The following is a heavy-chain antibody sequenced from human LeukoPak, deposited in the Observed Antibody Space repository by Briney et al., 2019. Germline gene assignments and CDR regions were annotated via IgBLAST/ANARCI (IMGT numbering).Heavy chain of an antibody. D-gene: IGHD2-15*01. CDR1: GFTVSSNY. J-gene: IGHJ5*02. CDR2: IYSGGTT. CDR3: ARDHYCSGGSCPPGSWFDP. V-gene: IGHV3-53*01. Sequence: PGGSLRLSCAASGFTVSSNYMSWVRQAPGKGLEWVSGIYSGGTTYYADSVKGRFTISRDNSKNTLYLQMNSLRGEDTAVYYCARDHYCSGGSCPPGSWFDPWGQGTLVTVSS.